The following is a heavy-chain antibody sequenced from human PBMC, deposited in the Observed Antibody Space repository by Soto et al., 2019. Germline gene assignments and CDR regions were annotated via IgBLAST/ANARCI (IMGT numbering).Heavy chain of an antibody. V-gene: IGHV4-31*03. Sequence: QVQLQESVPGLVKPSQTLSLTCTVFGASISNGGYYWSCVRQHPREGLEWIGYLSYNGNTDYNPFLERCVRSSLDTYHTQFSLMLMSVTDADTAVYFSARLTLTNYGARWFDPWCQGTLGNVSS. CDR3: ARLTLTNYGARWFDP. D-gene: IGHD4-17*01. CDR2: LSYNGNT. J-gene: IGHJ5*02. CDR1: GASISNGGYY.